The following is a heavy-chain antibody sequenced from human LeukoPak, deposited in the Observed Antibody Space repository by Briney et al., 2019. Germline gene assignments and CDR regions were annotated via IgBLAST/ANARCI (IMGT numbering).Heavy chain of an antibody. D-gene: IGHD4-17*01. V-gene: IGHV4-31*03. CDR1: GGSISSGGYY. J-gene: IGHJ4*02. CDR2: IYYSGST. Sequence: SETLSLTCTVSGGSISSGGYYWSWIRQHPGKGLEWIGYIYYSGSTYYNPSLKSRVTISVDTSKNQFSLKLSSVTAADTAVYYCARGGYGDYLYFDYWGQGTLVTVS. CDR3: ARGGYGDYLYFDY.